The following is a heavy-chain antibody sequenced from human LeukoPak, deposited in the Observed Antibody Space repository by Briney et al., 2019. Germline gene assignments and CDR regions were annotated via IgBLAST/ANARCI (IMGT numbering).Heavy chain of an antibody. CDR1: GFTFSSYA. D-gene: IGHD3-3*01. CDR3: ARAWTRVRFLEWLCLDT. CDR2: ISYDGSNK. V-gene: IGHV3-30*04. J-gene: IGHJ5*02. Sequence: PGGSLRLSCAASGFTFSSYAMHWVRQAPGKGLEWVAVISYDGSNKYYADSVKGRFTISRDNSKNTLYLQTNSLRAEDTAVYYCARAWTRVRFLEWLCLDTWGQGTLVTVSS.